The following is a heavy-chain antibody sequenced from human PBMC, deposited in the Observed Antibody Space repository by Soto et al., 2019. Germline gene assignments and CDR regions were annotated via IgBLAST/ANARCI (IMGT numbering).Heavy chain of an antibody. J-gene: IGHJ6*03. Sequence: QVQLQQWGAGLLKPSETLSLTCAVYGGSFSGYYWCWIRQPPGKGLEWIGEINHSGSTNYNPSLKSRVTISVDTSKNQFSRKLSSVSAADTAVYYCAREVVVVPAAAHYYYYYMDVWGKGTTVTDSS. V-gene: IGHV4-34*01. CDR2: INHSGST. D-gene: IGHD2-2*01. CDR1: GGSFSGYY. CDR3: AREVVVVPAAAHYYYYYMDV.